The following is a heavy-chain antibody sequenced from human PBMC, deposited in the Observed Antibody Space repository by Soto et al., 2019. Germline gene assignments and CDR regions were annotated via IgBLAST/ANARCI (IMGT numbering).Heavy chain of an antibody. J-gene: IGHJ4*02. CDR1: GFTFSSYG. D-gene: IGHD2-15*01. Sequence: QVQLVESGGGVVQPGRSLRLSCAASGFTFSSYGMHWVRQAPGRGLEWVAVISYDARNEYYSDSVKGRFTIARDNSKNTLYLQMSSLRAEDTAVSHCAKDHDSPYVFDYWGQGALVTVSS. CDR3: AKDHDSPYVFDY. V-gene: IGHV3-30*18. CDR2: ISYDARNE.